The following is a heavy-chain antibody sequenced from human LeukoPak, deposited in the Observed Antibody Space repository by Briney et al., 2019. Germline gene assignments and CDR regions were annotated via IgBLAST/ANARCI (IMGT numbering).Heavy chain of an antibody. Sequence: PGGSLRLSCAASGFTVSSYAMSCVRQAPGKGLEWVSAISGSGGSTYYADSVKGRFTISRDNSKNTLYLQMNSLRAEDTAVYYCAKDPRGYYYDSSGYYWGQGTLVTVSS. CDR1: GFTVSSYA. D-gene: IGHD3-22*01. CDR2: ISGSGGST. J-gene: IGHJ4*02. CDR3: AKDPRGYYYDSSGYY. V-gene: IGHV3-23*01.